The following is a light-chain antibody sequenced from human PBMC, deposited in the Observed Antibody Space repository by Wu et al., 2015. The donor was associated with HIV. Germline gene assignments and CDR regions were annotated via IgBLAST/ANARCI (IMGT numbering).Light chain of an antibody. CDR3: QQYNNWPRT. J-gene: IGKJ1*01. V-gene: IGKV3-15*01. Sequence: IVMTQSPATMSVSPGARATLSCRASQSVRSNLAWYQQKPGQAPRLLIYAASTRSTGIPARFSGSGSGTEFTLTISSLQSEDFAVYYCQQYNNWPRTFGQGTKVEV. CDR1: QSVRSN. CDR2: AAS.